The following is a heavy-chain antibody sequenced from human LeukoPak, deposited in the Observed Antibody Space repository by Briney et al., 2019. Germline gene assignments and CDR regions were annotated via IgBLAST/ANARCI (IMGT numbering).Heavy chain of an antibody. D-gene: IGHD4-17*01. J-gene: IGHJ4*02. V-gene: IGHV3-23*01. Sequence: PGGSLRLSCAASGFTFSSYAMSWVRQAPGKGLEWVSAISGSGGSTYYADSVKGRFTISRDNAKNSLYVQMNSLRAEDTAVYYCARDSGYGDYAVDYWGQGTLVTVSS. CDR3: ARDSGYGDYAVDY. CDR2: ISGSGGST. CDR1: GFTFSSYA.